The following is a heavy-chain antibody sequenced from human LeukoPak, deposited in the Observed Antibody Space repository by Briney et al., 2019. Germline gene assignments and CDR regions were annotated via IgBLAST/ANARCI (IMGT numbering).Heavy chain of an antibody. V-gene: IGHV1-8*03. J-gene: IGHJ4*02. Sequence: ASVKVTCKASGYTFTSYGISWVRQAPGQGLEWMGWVNPKSGNTGYKQKFQARVTITRDTSISAAYMELSSLTSDDTAVYFCARGLPLGYCTYGVCYPPKHFDFWGQGTLVTVSS. CDR3: ARGLPLGYCTYGVCYPPKHFDF. CDR1: GYTFTSYG. CDR2: VNPKSGNT. D-gene: IGHD2-8*01.